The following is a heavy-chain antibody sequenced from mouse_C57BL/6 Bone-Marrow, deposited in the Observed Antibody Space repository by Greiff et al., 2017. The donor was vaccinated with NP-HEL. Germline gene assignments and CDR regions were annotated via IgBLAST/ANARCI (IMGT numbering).Heavy chain of an antibody. V-gene: IGHV1-69*01. D-gene: IGHD2-3*01. Sequence: QVQLQQPVAELVMPGASVKLSCKASGYTFTSYWMHWVKQRPGLGLEWIGEIDPSYSYTNYNQKFKCKSTLAVDKSSSPAYMHLSSLTSEDSSVYDCARRGWSLYWSFDVWGKGTAVTDTS. CDR2: IDPSYSYT. J-gene: IGHJ1*03. CDR3: ARRGWSLYWSFDV. CDR1: GYTFTSYW.